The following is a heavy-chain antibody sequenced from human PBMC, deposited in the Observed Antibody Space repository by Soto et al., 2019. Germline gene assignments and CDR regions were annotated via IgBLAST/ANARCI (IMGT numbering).Heavy chain of an antibody. CDR2: ISAYNGNT. CDR3: ARADRSSGWYRTHAFDI. CDR1: GYTFTSDG. V-gene: IGHV1-18*01. J-gene: IGHJ3*02. Sequence: ASVKGACKASGYTFTSDGISWVRQAPGQGLEWMGWISAYNGNTNYAQKLQGRVTMTTDTSTSTAYMELRSLRSDDTAVYYCARADRSSGWYRTHAFDIWGQGTMVTVSS. D-gene: IGHD6-19*01.